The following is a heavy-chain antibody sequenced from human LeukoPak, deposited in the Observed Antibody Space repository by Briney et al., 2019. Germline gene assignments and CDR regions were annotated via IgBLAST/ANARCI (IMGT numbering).Heavy chain of an antibody. V-gene: IGHV3-21*01. CDR1: GFTFSSYS. CDR3: ARDTYSYGDGAFYYYYYMDV. CDR2: ISSSSSYI. D-gene: IGHD5-18*01. J-gene: IGHJ6*03. Sequence: SGGSLRLSCAASGFTFSSYSMNWVRQAPGKGLEWVSSISSSSSYIYYADSVKGRFTISRDNAKNSLYLQMNSLRAEDTAVYYCARDTYSYGDGAFYYYYYMDVWGKGTTVTVSS.